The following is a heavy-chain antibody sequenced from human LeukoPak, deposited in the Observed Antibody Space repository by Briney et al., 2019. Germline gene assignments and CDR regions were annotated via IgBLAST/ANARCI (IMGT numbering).Heavy chain of an antibody. CDR1: GITVTDYF. V-gene: IGHV1-2*02. Sequence: ASVKVSCKSSGITVTDYFIHWVRQAPGHGLEWMGWINPHNGGTNYAQKLQGRVTMTRDTSINTVYMELTRLTSDDTAIFYCAGHSSSSDGWFDPWGQGTLVTVSS. CDR3: AGHSSSSDGWFDP. CDR2: INPHNGGT. J-gene: IGHJ5*02. D-gene: IGHD6-6*01.